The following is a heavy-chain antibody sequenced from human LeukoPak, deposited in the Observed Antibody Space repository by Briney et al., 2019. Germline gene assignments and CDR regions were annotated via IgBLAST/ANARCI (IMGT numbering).Heavy chain of an antibody. D-gene: IGHD3-22*01. CDR1: GFTVSSNY. Sequence: PGGSLRLSCAASGFTVSSNYMSWVRQAPGKGLEWVSVIYSGGSTYYADSVKGRFTISRDNSKNTLYLQMNSLRAEDTALYYCASRDYYDSSGYYDAFDIWGQGTMVTVSS. CDR2: IYSGGST. CDR3: ASRDYYDSSGYYDAFDI. V-gene: IGHV3-53*01. J-gene: IGHJ3*02.